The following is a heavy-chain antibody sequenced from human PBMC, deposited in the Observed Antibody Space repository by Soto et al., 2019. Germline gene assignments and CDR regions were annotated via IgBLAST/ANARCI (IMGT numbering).Heavy chain of an antibody. V-gene: IGHV6-1*01. CDR2: TYYRSKWYN. CDR3: VREESQLERREPTPYYYYGMDV. D-gene: IGHD1-1*01. CDR1: GDSVSSNSAA. Sequence: SQTLSHTCAISGDSVSSNSAAWNWIRQSPSRGLEWLGRTYYRSKWYNDYAVSVKSRITINPDTSKNQFSLQLNSVTPEDTAVYYCVREESQLERREPTPYYYYGMDVWGQGTTVTVSS. J-gene: IGHJ6*02.